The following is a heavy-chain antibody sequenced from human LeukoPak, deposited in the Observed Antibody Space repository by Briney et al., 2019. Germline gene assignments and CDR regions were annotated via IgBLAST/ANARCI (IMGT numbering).Heavy chain of an antibody. D-gene: IGHD6-19*01. Sequence: ASVKVSCKASGYTFTGYYMHWVRQAPGQGLEWMGWINPSSGGTNYAQKFQGRVTMTRDTSISTAYMELSRLRSDDTAVYYCARRSKVAVAGYYYYMDVWGKGTTVTVSS. J-gene: IGHJ6*03. V-gene: IGHV1-2*02. CDR3: ARRSKVAVAGYYYYMDV. CDR2: INPSSGGT. CDR1: GYTFTGYY.